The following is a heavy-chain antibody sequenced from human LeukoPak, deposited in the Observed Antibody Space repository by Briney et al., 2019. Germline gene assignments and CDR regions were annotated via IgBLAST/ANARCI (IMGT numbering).Heavy chain of an antibody. D-gene: IGHD6-19*01. CDR2: FDPEDGET. V-gene: IGHV1-24*01. CDR1: GYTLTELS. CDR3: ATLHGYSSGWYTFGYYYGMDV. J-gene: IGHJ6*02. Sequence: ASVKVSCKVSGYTLTELSMHWVRQAPGKGLEWMGGFDPEDGETIYAQKFQGRVTTTEDTSTDTAYMELSSLRSEDTAVYYCATLHGYSSGWYTFGYYYGMDVWGQGTTVTVSS.